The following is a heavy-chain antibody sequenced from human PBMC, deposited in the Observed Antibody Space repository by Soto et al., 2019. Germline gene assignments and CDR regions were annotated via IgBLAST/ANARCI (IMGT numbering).Heavy chain of an antibody. D-gene: IGHD1-7*01. Sequence: PGGSLRLSCAASGFTFSSYGMHWVRQAPGKGLEWVAVISYDGSNKYYADSVKGRFTISRDNSKNTLYLQMNSLRAEDTAVYYCAKDILGWNYYFDYWGQGTLVTVS. J-gene: IGHJ4*02. CDR1: GFTFSSYG. V-gene: IGHV3-30*18. CDR3: AKDILGWNYYFDY. CDR2: ISYDGSNK.